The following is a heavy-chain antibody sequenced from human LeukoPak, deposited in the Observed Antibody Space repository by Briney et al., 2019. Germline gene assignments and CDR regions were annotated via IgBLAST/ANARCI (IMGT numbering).Heavy chain of an antibody. V-gene: IGHV1-2*02. CDR1: GYTFTGCY. J-gene: IGHJ4*02. D-gene: IGHD2-21*01. CDR2: INPNSGGT. CDR3: ARVSLAYCGGDCYSDFDY. Sequence: GASVKVSCKASGYTFTGCYMHWVRQAPGQGLEWMGWINPNSGGTNYAQKFQGRVTMTRDTSISTAYMELSRLRSDDTAVYYCARVSLAYCGGDCYSDFDYWGQGTLVTVSS.